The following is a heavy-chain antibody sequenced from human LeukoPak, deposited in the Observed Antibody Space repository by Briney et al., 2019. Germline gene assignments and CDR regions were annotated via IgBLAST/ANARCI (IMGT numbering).Heavy chain of an antibody. CDR2: INHSGST. CDR1: GYSISSGYY. J-gene: IGHJ5*02. V-gene: IGHV4-38-2*02. D-gene: IGHD2-15*01. CDR3: ARSWDIGFDP. Sequence: SETLSLTCTVSGYSISSGYYWGWIRQPPGKGLEWIGEINHSGSTNYNPSLKSRVTISVDTSKNQFSLKLSSVTAADTTVYYCARSWDIGFDPWGQGTLVTVSS.